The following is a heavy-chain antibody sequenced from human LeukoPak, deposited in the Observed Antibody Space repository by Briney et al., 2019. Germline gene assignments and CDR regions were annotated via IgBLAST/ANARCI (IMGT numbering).Heavy chain of an antibody. CDR3: ANGAFRLYYIDV. J-gene: IGHJ6*03. CDR1: GFTFSNYW. V-gene: IGHV3-74*01. Sequence: GGSLRLSCAASGFTFSNYWMGWVRQAPGKGLVWVSRINTDGSSTNYADSVKGRFTISRDNAKNTVYLQMNSLRAEDTAVYYCANGAFRLYYIDVWGKGTTVTVSS. CDR2: INTDGSST. D-gene: IGHD3-16*01.